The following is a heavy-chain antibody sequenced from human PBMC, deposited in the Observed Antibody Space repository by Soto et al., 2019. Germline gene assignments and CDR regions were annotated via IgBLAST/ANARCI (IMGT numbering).Heavy chain of an antibody. CDR2: IKSHNDGGTT. D-gene: IGHD4-17*01. Sequence: PGGSLRLSCAASGFTFSNAWMSWVRQAPGKGLEWVGRIKSHNDGGTTDYAATVKGKFTSSRDDSNNTLYLQINSLKNEDTAVYFWTSTDDFGDYTYFDFWGQGTLVTVSS. V-gene: IGHV3-15*01. J-gene: IGHJ4*02. CDR3: TSTDDFGDYTYFDF. CDR1: GFTFSNAW.